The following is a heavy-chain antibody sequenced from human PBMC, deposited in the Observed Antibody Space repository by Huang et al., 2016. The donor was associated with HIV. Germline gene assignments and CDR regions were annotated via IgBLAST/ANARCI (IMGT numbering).Heavy chain of an antibody. CDR1: GFMFSTFG. Sequence: QVHLEESGGGVVQPGRPLRLSCTASGFMFSTFGIDWVRQAPGKRLEWVAGISNEGSRKYYVDSVKGRFTISRDNSKNIVYLQMNSLRPEDTAVYYCAKPSGDYEFFDFWGQGTVVTVSS. J-gene: IGHJ4*02. D-gene: IGHD4-17*01. V-gene: IGHV3-30*18. CDR3: AKPSGDYEFFDF. CDR2: ISNEGSRK.